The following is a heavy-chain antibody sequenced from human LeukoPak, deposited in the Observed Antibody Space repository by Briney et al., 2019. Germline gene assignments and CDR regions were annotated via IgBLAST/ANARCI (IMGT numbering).Heavy chain of an antibody. CDR3: ATDTAMAGTYYYGMDV. Sequence: GAPVEVSLQASGSHFSSYAIRRGPPAPGPGPGWMGRIIPIFGIANYAQKFQGRVTITADKSTSTAYMELSSLRSEDTAVYYCATDTAMAGTYYYGMDVWGQGTTVTVSS. J-gene: IGHJ6*02. CDR1: GSHFSSYA. CDR2: IIPIFGIA. D-gene: IGHD5-18*01. V-gene: IGHV1-69*04.